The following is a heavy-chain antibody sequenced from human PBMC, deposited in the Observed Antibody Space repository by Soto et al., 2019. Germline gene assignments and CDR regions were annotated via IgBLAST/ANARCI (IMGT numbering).Heavy chain of an antibody. Sequence: PSETLSLTCTVSGGSISSGGYYWSWIRQHPGKGLEWIGYIYYSGSTYYNPSLKSRVTISVDTSKNQFSLKLSSVTAADTAVYYCARDSSSSFPYAFDIWGQGTMVTVSS. V-gene: IGHV4-31*03. CDR3: ARDSSSSFPYAFDI. CDR2: IYYSGST. J-gene: IGHJ3*02. D-gene: IGHD6-6*01. CDR1: GGSISSGGYY.